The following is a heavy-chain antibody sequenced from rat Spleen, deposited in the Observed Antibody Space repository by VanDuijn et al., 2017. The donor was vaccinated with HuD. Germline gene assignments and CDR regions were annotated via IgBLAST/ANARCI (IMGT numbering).Heavy chain of an antibody. J-gene: IGHJ4*01. V-gene: IGHV3-3*01. CDR3: GTGWVMGA. CDR2: INSAGST. D-gene: IGHD1-12*02. CDR1: GYSITSSYR. Sequence: EVQLQESGPGLVKPSQSLSLTCSVTGYSITSSYRWNWIRKFPGNKLEWMGYINSAGSTNYNPSLKSRISITRDTSNNQFFLQVNSVTTEDTATYYCGTGWVMGAWGQGASVTVSS.